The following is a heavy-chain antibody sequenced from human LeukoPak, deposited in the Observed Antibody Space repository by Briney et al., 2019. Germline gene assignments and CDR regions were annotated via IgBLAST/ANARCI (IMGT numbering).Heavy chain of an antibody. V-gene: IGHV3-21*04. J-gene: IGHJ3*02. CDR1: GFTFSSYS. CDR3: AKVGYFCSGGSCYPDDAFDI. Sequence: KSGGSLRLSCAASGFTFSSYSMNWVRQAPGKGLEWVSSISSSSSYIYYADSVKGRFTISRDNSKNTLYLQMNSLRAEDTAVYYCAKVGYFCSGGSCYPDDAFDIWGQGTMVTVSS. D-gene: IGHD2-15*01. CDR2: ISSSSSYI.